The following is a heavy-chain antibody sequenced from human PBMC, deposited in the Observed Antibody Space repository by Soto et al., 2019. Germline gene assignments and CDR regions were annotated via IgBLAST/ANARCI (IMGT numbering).Heavy chain of an antibody. J-gene: IGHJ4*02. V-gene: IGHV1-18*01. CDR1: GYTFTSFG. CDR3: ATVAACIAAHVI. D-gene: IGHD6-6*01. CDR2: VNAYNGNT. Sequence: QVQLVQSGSEVKKPGASVKVSCKASGYTFTSFGVTWVRQAPGQGLEWMGWVNAYNGNTNYAQKFQDRVTLTADTSKSTAYMEVKILRSDDTAVYYCATVAACIAAHVIWGQGTLVTVSS.